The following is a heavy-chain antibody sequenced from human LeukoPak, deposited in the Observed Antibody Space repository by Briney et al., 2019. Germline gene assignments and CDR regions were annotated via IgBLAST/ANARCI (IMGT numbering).Heavy chain of an antibody. J-gene: IGHJ4*02. CDR3: ARGGGAFCGGDCHRNFDS. D-gene: IGHD2-21*02. V-gene: IGHV3-53*01. Sequence: GGSLRLSCAASGLTVSSSYMSWVRQAPGKGLEWVSVIYSGGSTYYADSVKGRFTISRDSSKNTLYLQMNSLRAEDTAVYYCARGGGAFCGGDCHRNFDSWGQGALVTVFS. CDR2: IYSGGST. CDR1: GLTVSSSY.